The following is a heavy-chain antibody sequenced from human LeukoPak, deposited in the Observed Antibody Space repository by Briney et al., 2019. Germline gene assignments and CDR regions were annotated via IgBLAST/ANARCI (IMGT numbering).Heavy chain of an antibody. CDR3: AKERVVGETGTVGFDF. J-gene: IGHJ4*02. Sequence: GGSLRLSCVASGFTFSNCPMSWVRQAPGQGLEWVTAISGSGANTYYSDSVKGRFTVSRDNSRNTLYVQMNNLRADDTAVCYCAKERVVGETGTVGFDFWGQGALVTVSS. CDR1: GFTFSNCP. D-gene: IGHD4-23*01. V-gene: IGHV3-23*01. CDR2: ISGSGANT.